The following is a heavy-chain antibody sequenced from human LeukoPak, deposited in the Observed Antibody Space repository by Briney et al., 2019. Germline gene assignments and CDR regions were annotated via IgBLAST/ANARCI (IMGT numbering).Heavy chain of an antibody. J-gene: IGHJ3*02. CDR1: GDSISSSFYY. V-gene: IGHV4-39*01. D-gene: IGHD1-26*01. CDR2: IYYSGST. CDR3: ARRSGGAFDI. Sequence: SETLSLTCTVSGDSISSSFYYWGWIRQPLGKGLEWIGSIYYSGSTYYNPSLKSRATISLDTSKNQFSLNLSSVTAADTAVYYCARRSGGAFDIWGQGTMVTVSS.